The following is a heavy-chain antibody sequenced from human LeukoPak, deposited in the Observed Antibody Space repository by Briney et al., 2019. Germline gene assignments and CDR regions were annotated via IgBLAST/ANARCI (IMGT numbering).Heavy chain of an antibody. D-gene: IGHD5-24*01. Sequence: GGSLRLSCVASGFPFSSYWMTWVRQAPGKGLGWVANIKQDGSKKSYVDSVKGRFTISRDNTKNSLYLQMNSLRAEDTAIYYCTRVGYIDEGIDYWGQGTLVTVSS. J-gene: IGHJ4*02. CDR3: TRVGYIDEGIDY. CDR1: GFPFSSYW. V-gene: IGHV3-7*04. CDR2: IKQDGSKK.